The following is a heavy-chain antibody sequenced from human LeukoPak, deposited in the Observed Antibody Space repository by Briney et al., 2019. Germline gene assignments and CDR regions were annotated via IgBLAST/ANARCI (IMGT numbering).Heavy chain of an antibody. D-gene: IGHD3-10*01. CDR3: ARAYSGSSGVFEY. CDR2: IYYSGST. J-gene: IGHJ4*02. CDR1: GGSISSSSYY. Sequence: SETLSLTCTVSGGSISSSSYYWGWIRQPPGKGLEWIGSIYYSGSTYYNPSLKSRVTISVDTSKNQFSLKLSSVTAADTAVYYCARAYSGSSGVFEYWGQGTLVTVSS. V-gene: IGHV4-39*07.